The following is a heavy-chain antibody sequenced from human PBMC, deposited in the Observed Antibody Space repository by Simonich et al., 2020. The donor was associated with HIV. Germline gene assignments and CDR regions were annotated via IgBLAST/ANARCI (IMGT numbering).Heavy chain of an antibody. CDR2: INHVEST. Sequence: QVQLQQWGAGLLKPSETLSLTCAVYGGSFSSYYWSWIRQPPGKGLEWIGEINHVESTSYNPSLKSRLTISVDTSKNQFSLRLSSVTAADTAIYYCARHHELGMGWFDPWGQGTLVTVSS. V-gene: IGHV4-34*01. CDR1: GGSFSSYY. D-gene: IGHD7-27*01. CDR3: ARHHELGMGWFDP. J-gene: IGHJ5*02.